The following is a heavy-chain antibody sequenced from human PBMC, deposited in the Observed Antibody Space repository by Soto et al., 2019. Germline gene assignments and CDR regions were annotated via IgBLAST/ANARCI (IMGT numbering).Heavy chain of an antibody. J-gene: IGHJ4*02. D-gene: IGHD4-4*01. CDR3: ARDRAYSRFDY. CDR2: MNEDGSEQ. V-gene: IGHV3-7*03. CDR1: GFSFSSAW. Sequence: GGSLRLSCAVSGFSFSSAWMTWIRQAPGKGLERVAIMNEDGSEQYYVDSVKGRFTISRDNVKNALFLQMNSLRVEDTAVYFCARDRAYSRFDYWGQGSLVTVSS.